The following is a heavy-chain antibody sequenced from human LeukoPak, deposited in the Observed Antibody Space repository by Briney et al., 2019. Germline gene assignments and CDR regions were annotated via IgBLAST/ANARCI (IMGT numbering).Heavy chain of an antibody. D-gene: IGHD3-22*01. Sequence: PGGSPRLSCAASVFTFSDYYMSWIRQAPGKGLERVSYISSSGSTIYYADSVKGRFTISRDNAKNSLYLQMNSMRAEDTAVYYCARARFDSSGYYEFDIFDYWGQGTLVTVSS. CDR2: ISSSGSTI. CDR3: ARARFDSSGYYEFDIFDY. CDR1: VFTFSDYY. J-gene: IGHJ4*02. V-gene: IGHV3-11*01.